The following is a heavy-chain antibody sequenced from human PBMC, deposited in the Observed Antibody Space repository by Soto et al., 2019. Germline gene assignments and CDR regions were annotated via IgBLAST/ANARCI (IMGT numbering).Heavy chain of an antibody. V-gene: IGHV4-4*02. Sequence: SETLSLTCAVSGGSISSSNWWSWVRQPPGKGLEWIGEIYHSGSTNYNPSLKSRVTISVDKSKNQFSLKLSSVTAADTAVYYCASPRCVAIAVAGHEAFVIWGQGTMVPVS. J-gene: IGHJ3*02. D-gene: IGHD6-19*01. CDR3: ASPRCVAIAVAGHEAFVI. CDR2: IYHSGST. CDR1: GGSISSSNW.